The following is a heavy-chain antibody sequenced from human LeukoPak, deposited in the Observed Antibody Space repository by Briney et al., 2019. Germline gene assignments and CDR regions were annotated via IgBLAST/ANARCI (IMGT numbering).Heavy chain of an antibody. CDR1: GFTVSNNR. J-gene: IGHJ4*02. Sequence: GGSLRLSCAASGFTVSNNRLSWVRQAPGKGLEWVSAISGRGGSTYYANSVKGRFTISRDNSKNTLYLQMNSLRAEDTAVYYCAKDPSYDYVWESYPLFDYWGQGTLVTVSS. D-gene: IGHD3-16*02. CDR3: AKDPSYDYVWESYPLFDY. CDR2: ISGRGGST. V-gene: IGHV3-23*01.